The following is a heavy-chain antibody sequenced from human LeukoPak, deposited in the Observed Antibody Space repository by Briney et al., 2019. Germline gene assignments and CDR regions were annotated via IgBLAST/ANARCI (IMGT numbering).Heavy chain of an antibody. J-gene: IGHJ6*03. CDR1: GGSIGSYY. V-gene: IGHV4-59*01. CDR2: IYYSGSTNSGST. CDR3: ARDVTIFGVVMSQYYYMDV. Sequence: SETLSLTCTVSGGSIGSYYWSWIRQPPGKGLEWIGYIYYSGSTNSGSTNYNPSLKSRLTISVDTSKDQFSLKLTSVTAADTAVYYCARDVTIFGVVMSQYYYMDVWGKGTTVTVSS. D-gene: IGHD3-3*01.